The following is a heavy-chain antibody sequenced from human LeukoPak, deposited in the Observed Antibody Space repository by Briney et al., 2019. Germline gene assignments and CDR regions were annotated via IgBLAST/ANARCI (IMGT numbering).Heavy chain of an antibody. V-gene: IGHV5-51*01. CDR1: GYSFTSYW. CDR2: IYPGDSDT. CDR3: ARSSSGYSGGPDY. D-gene: IGHD2-15*01. Sequence: GESLKISCKGSGYSFTSYWIGWVRQMPGKGLEWMGVIYPGDSDTRYSPSFQGQVTISADKSISAAYLQWSSLKASDTAMYYCARSSSGYSGGPDYWGQGTLVAVSS. J-gene: IGHJ4*02.